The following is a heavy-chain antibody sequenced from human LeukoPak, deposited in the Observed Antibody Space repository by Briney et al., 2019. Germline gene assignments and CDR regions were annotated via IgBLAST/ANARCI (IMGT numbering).Heavy chain of an antibody. Sequence: ASVKVSCKASGYTFTGYYMRWVRQAPGQGLEWMGWINPNSGDTNYAQKFQGWFTMTRDTSISTAYMELSRLRSDDTAVYYCARAAESYYYGSGSYLDAFDIWGQGTMVTVSS. CDR1: GYTFTGYY. CDR2: INPNSGDT. V-gene: IGHV1-2*04. CDR3: ARAAESYYYGSGSYLDAFDI. D-gene: IGHD3-10*01. J-gene: IGHJ3*02.